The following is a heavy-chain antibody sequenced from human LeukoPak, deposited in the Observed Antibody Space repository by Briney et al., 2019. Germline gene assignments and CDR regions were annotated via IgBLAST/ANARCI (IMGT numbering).Heavy chain of an antibody. CDR1: GYTFTGYY. Sequence: ASVKVSCKASGYTFTGYYMHWVRQAPGQGLEWMGWINPNSGGTNYAQKFQGRVTMTRDTSISTAYMELSGLRSDDTAVYYCARDDFWSGYGSGWFDPWGQGTLVTVSS. V-gene: IGHV1-2*02. J-gene: IGHJ5*02. CDR2: INPNSGGT. CDR3: ARDDFWSGYGSGWFDP. D-gene: IGHD3-3*01.